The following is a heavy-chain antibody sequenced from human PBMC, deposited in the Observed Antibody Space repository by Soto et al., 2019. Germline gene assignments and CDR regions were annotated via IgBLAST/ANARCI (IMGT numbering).Heavy chain of an antibody. Sequence: GGSLRLSCAASGFTFSSYSMNWVRQAPGKGLEWVSSISSSSSYIYYADSVKGRFTISRDNAKNSLYLQTNSLRAEDTAVYYCARETLAVAGSFDYWGQGTLVTVSS. D-gene: IGHD6-19*01. CDR1: GFTFSSYS. CDR3: ARETLAVAGSFDY. V-gene: IGHV3-21*01. CDR2: ISSSSSYI. J-gene: IGHJ4*02.